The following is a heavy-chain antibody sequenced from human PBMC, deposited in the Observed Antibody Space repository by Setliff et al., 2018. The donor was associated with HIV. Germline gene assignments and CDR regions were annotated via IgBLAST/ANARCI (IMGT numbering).Heavy chain of an antibody. CDR2: IYTSGIT. D-gene: IGHD3-10*01. CDR1: GGSIYGSDYY. V-gene: IGHV4-61*05. J-gene: IGHJ6*03. Sequence: SETLSLTCTVSGGSIYGSDYYRGWIRQPPGKGLEWIGYIYTSGITDYNPSLKSRVTISGDTSKNQFSLKLSSVTAADTAVYYCARDRRGYYYGSGSCYMDVWGTGTTVTVSS. CDR3: ARDRRGYYYGSGSCYMDV.